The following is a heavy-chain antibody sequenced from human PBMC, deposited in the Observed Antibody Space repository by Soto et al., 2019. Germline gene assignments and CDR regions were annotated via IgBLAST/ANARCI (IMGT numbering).Heavy chain of an antibody. Sequence: QITLNESGPTVVRPTETLTLTCRFSGFSLTTSGVGVGWVRQSPGKAPEWLALIYWDDDKRYSESLKSRLTITKEPSKNQVVLTVANLDPTDTATYSCAHRVLRTVFGLVTTTAIYFDFWGQGTPVAVSS. CDR1: GFSLTTSGVG. D-gene: IGHD3-3*01. CDR2: IYWDDDK. V-gene: IGHV2-5*02. CDR3: AHRVLRTVFGLVTTTAIYFDF. J-gene: IGHJ4*02.